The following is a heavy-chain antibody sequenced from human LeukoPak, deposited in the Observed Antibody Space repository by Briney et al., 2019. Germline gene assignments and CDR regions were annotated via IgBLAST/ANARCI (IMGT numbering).Heavy chain of an antibody. D-gene: IGHD2-2*01. J-gene: IGHJ6*02. CDR3: ARDYRYCSSTSCYDYYYYYGMDV. V-gene: IGHV3-53*01. CDR2: IYSGGST. Sequence: GGSLRLSCAASGFTVSSNYMSWVRQAPGKGLEWVSVIYSGGSTYYADSVKGRFTISRDNSKNTLYLQMNSLRAEDTAVYYCARDYRYCSSTSCYDYYYYYGMDVWGQGTTVIVSS. CDR1: GFTVSSNY.